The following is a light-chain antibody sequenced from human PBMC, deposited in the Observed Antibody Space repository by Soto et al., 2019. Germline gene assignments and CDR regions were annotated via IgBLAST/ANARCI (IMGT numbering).Light chain of an antibody. Sequence: QPVLTQPPSMSGAPGQRVTISCTGSSSNIGAGYDVHWYQLLPGTAPKLLIYGNTNRPSGVPDRFSGSKSGTSASLAITGLRAEDDADYYCQSHDSSLNSWVFGGGTKLTVL. J-gene: IGLJ3*02. CDR2: GNT. CDR1: SSNIGAGYD. V-gene: IGLV1-40*01. CDR3: QSHDSSLNSWV.